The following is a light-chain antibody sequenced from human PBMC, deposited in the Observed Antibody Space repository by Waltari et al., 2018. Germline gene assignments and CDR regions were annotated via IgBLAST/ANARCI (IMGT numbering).Light chain of an antibody. CDR1: QDINNC. Sequence: IQLTQSPSSLSASVGDRVTITCRASQDINNCLAWYKQKPGKAPNLLIYRASTLQSGVPSRFRGSGSGTDFTLTISSLQPEDFATYYCQQLVSYPPTFGQGTKVEMK. CDR2: RAS. CDR3: QQLVSYPPT. V-gene: IGKV1-9*01. J-gene: IGKJ1*01.